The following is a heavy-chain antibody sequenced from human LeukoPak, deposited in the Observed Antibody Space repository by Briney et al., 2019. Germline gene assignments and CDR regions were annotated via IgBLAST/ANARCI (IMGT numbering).Heavy chain of an antibody. J-gene: IGHJ4*02. CDR3: AKAPVTTCRGAYCYPFDY. CDR2: ISDTGNT. CDR1: GFTLSSYA. D-gene: IGHD2-21*01. Sequence: GGSLRLSCAASGFTLSSYAMIWVRQAPGKGLEWVSAISDTGNTYHADSVKGRFTISRDSSKNKLFLQMNRLRPEDAAVYYFAKAPVTTCRGAYCYPFDYWGQGTLVTVSS. V-gene: IGHV3-23*01.